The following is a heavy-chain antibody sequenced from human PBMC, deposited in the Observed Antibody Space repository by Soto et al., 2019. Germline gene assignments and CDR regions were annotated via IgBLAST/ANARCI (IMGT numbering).Heavy chain of an antibody. V-gene: IGHV3-23*01. CDR1: GFTFITYA. CDR3: AKLPAAQSYFDF. D-gene: IGHD2-2*01. Sequence: EVQLLDSGGGLVQPGGSLRLSCAASGFTFITYAMSWVRQAPGKGLEWVSIISGSGGSTYYPDSVKGRFTISRDNSKNTLYLQMNSLRADDTAVYYCAKLPAAQSYFDFWGQGTLVTVS. J-gene: IGHJ4*02. CDR2: ISGSGGST.